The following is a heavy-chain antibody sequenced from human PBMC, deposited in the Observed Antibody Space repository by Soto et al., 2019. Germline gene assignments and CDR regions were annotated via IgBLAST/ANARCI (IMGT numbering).Heavy chain of an antibody. Sequence: SETLSLTCPFSGCSISSSSYYWGWIRQPPGKGLEWIGSIYYSGSTYYNPSLKSRVTISVDTSKNQFSLKLSSVTAADTAVYYCARGDYDILTGYYVYMDVWGKGTTVTVSS. J-gene: IGHJ6*03. CDR2: IYYSGST. D-gene: IGHD3-9*01. CDR1: GCSISSSSYY. V-gene: IGHV4-39*01. CDR3: ARGDYDILTGYYVYMDV.